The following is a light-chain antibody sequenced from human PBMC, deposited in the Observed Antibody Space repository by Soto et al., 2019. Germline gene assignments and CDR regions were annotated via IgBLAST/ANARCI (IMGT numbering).Light chain of an antibody. J-gene: IGLJ1*01. V-gene: IGLV2-14*01. CDR2: EVS. Sequence: ALTQPASVSGSPGQSITISCTGTSSDIGGYNYVSWYQQHPGKAPKLMIYEVSNRPSGVSTRFSGSKSGNTASLTISGLQAEDEADYYCRSYRNINAHVFGTGTKVTVL. CDR1: SSDIGGYNY. CDR3: RSYRNINAHV.